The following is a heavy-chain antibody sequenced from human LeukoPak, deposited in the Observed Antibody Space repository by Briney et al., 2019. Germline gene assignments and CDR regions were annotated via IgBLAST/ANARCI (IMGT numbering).Heavy chain of an antibody. CDR2: IHYSGST. CDR1: GGSTSSNNW. CDR3: ARDSRYNEYYYYGMDV. Sequence: SETLSLTCAVSGGSTSSNNWWSWVRQSPGKGLEWIGEIHYSGSTNYNPSLKSRVTISVDKSKSQFSLNLSSVTAADTAVYYCARDSRYNEYYYYGMDVWGQGTTVTVS. V-gene: IGHV4-4*02. D-gene: IGHD2/OR15-2a*01. J-gene: IGHJ6*02.